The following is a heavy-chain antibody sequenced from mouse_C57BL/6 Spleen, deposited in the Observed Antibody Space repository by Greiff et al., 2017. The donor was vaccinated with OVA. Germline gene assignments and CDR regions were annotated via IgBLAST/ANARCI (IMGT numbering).Heavy chain of an antibody. CDR3: ARYYEDWYFDV. J-gene: IGHJ1*03. CDR2: IYPGDGDT. D-gene: IGHD2-4*01. Sequence: VQLKESGAELVKPGASVKISCKASGYAFSSYWMNWVKQRPGKGLEWIGQIYPGDGDTNYNGKFKGKATLTADKSSSTAYMQLSSLTSEDSAVYFCARYYEDWYFDVWGTGTTVTVSS. CDR1: GYAFSSYW. V-gene: IGHV1-80*01.